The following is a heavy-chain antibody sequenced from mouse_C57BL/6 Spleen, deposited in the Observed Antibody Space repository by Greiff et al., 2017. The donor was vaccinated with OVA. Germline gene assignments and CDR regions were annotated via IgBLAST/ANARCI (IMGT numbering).Heavy chain of an antibody. CDR3: ARKEYYYGSSPFDY. V-gene: IGHV1-18*01. J-gene: IGHJ2*01. D-gene: IGHD1-1*01. CDR2: INPNNGGT. Sequence: VQLQQSGPELVKPGASVKIPCKASGYTFTDYNMDWVKQSHGKSLEWIGDINPNNGGTIYNQKFKGKATLTVDKSSSTAYMELRSLTSEDTAVYYCARKEYYYGSSPFDYWGQGTTLTVSS. CDR1: GYTFTDYN.